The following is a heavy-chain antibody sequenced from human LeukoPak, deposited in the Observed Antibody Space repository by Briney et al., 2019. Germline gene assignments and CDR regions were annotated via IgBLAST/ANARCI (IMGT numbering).Heavy chain of an antibody. CDR3: AREMYSSSPRPFDI. Sequence: SETLSLTRTVSGGSISSSSYYWGWIRQPPGKGLEWIGSIYYSGSTYYNPSLKSRVTISVDTSKNQFSLKLSSVTAADTAVYYCAREMYSSSPRPFDIWGQGTMVTVSS. CDR2: IYYSGST. CDR1: GGSISSSSYY. D-gene: IGHD6-13*01. V-gene: IGHV4-39*02. J-gene: IGHJ3*02.